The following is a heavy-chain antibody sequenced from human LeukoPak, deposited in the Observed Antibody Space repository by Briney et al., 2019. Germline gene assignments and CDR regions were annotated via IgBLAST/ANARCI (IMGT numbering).Heavy chain of an antibody. J-gene: IGHJ6*03. Sequence: PSETLSLTCTVSGGSISSYYWSWIRQPAGKGLEWIGRIYTSGSTNYNPSLKSRVTMSVDTSKNQFSLRLSSVTAADTAVYYCARGVRGVDYYYYMDVWGKGTTVTISS. CDR1: GGSISSYY. D-gene: IGHD3-10*01. V-gene: IGHV4-4*07. CDR3: ARGVRGVDYYYYMDV. CDR2: IYTSGST.